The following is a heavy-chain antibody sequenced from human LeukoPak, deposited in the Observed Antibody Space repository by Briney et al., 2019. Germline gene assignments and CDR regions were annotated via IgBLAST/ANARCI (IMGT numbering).Heavy chain of an antibody. CDR3: ARYVVYGSGKYYFDH. CDR2: INYGGTT. CDR1: GGSISNSNYY. J-gene: IGHJ4*02. Sequence: SETLSLTCTVSGGSISNSNYYWSWIRQPPGKELEWIASINYGGTTYYNPSRKSRVTISVDTSKNQFSLRLSSVTAADTAVYLCARYVVYGSGKYYFDHWGQGSLFTVSS. V-gene: IGHV4-39*01. D-gene: IGHD3-10*01.